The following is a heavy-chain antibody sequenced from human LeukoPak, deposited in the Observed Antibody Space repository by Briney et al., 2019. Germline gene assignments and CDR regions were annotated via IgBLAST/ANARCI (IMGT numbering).Heavy chain of an antibody. CDR3: ARGPHWNYDY. Sequence: PSETLSLTCTVSGGSISSYYWSWIRQPPGKGLEWIGYIYYSGSTNYNPSLKSRVTMSVDPSKNQFSLKLSSVTAADTAVYYCARGPHWNYDYWGQGTLVTVSS. CDR2: IYYSGST. V-gene: IGHV4-59*12. J-gene: IGHJ4*02. D-gene: IGHD1-7*01. CDR1: GGSISSYY.